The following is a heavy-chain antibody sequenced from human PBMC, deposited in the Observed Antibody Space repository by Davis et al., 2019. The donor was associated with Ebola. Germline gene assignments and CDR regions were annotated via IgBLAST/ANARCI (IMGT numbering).Heavy chain of an antibody. CDR2: IYTGDSDT. D-gene: IGHD2-2*03. V-gene: IGHV5-51*01. Sequence: ESLKISFQDSGNSFSSHWIGCVRQMPGKGLEWMGIIYTGDSDTRYSPSFRGKVTISADKSIKTAFLQWSSLKASDTALYYCASLRRTITGMDNAFDIWGQGTMVTVSS. CDR3: ASLRRTITGMDNAFDI. CDR1: GNSFSSHW. J-gene: IGHJ3*02.